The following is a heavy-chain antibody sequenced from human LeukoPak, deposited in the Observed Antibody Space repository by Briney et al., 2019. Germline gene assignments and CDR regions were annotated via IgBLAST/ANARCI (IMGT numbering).Heavy chain of an antibody. J-gene: IGHJ4*02. D-gene: IGHD5-18*01. CDR3: ARGSGYSYSFTGRERTKSRLDY. V-gene: IGHV3-30*03. CDR2: ISFDGSNK. Sequence: GGSLRLSCAASGFTFSNYGMHWVRQAPGKGLEWVAVISFDGSNKYYADSVKGRFTISRDSSKNTLYLQMNSLRAADTAVYYCARGSGYSYSFTGRERTKSRLDYWGQGTLVTVSS. CDR1: GFTFSNYG.